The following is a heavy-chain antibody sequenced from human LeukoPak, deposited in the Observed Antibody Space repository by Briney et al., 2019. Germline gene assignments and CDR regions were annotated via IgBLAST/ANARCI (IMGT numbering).Heavy chain of an antibody. CDR2: ISTTGTI. J-gene: IGHJ4*02. CDR1: GFTFSRFN. V-gene: IGHV3-48*01. Sequence: GGSLRLSCAASGFTFSRFNMNWLRQAPGKGLEWLSYISTTGTIYYAESVKGRFNISRDNAKNSLYLQMNSLRPEDTAVYYCARDSLIFGVVTTFDYWGQGTLVTVSS. D-gene: IGHD3-3*01. CDR3: ARDSLIFGVVTTFDY.